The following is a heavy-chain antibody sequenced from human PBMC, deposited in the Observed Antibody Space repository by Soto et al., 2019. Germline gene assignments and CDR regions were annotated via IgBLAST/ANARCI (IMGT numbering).Heavy chain of an antibody. V-gene: IGHV4-59*01. D-gene: IGHD3-10*01. Sequence: ETLSLTCTVSGGSISSYYWSWIRQPPGKGLEWIGYIYYSGSTNYNPSLKSRVTISVDTSKNQFSLKLSSVTAADTAVYYCARINDYYGSGSYFNWFDPWGQGTLVTVSS. CDR3: ARINDYYGSGSYFNWFDP. CDR2: IYYSGST. J-gene: IGHJ5*02. CDR1: GGSISSYY.